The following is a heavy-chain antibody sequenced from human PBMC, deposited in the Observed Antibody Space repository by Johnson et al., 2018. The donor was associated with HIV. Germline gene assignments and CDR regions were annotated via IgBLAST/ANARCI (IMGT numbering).Heavy chain of an antibody. Sequence: QVQLVESGGGVVQPGRSLRLSCAASGFTFSSYAMHWVRQAPAKGLEWVAVISYDGSDKYYADSVKGRFTISRDSSKNTLYLQMNSLRAEDTALYYCARGDEVVAATSGFDIWGQGIMVIVSS. D-gene: IGHD2-15*01. CDR1: GFTFSSYA. CDR3: ARGDEVVAATSGFDI. V-gene: IGHV3-30*04. J-gene: IGHJ3*02. CDR2: ISYDGSDK.